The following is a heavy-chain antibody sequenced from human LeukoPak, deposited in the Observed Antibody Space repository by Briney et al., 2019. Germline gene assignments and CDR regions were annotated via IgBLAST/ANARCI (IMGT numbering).Heavy chain of an antibody. D-gene: IGHD6-13*01. CDR1: GFIFSNYT. J-gene: IGHJ4*02. CDR2: ISYDGSNK. V-gene: IGHV3-30-3*01. Sequence: GRSLRLSCAASGFIFSNYTMHWVRQAPGKGLEWVAVISYDGSNKYYGDSVKGRFTISRDNSKNTLYLQMDSLRAEDTAVYYCARPRGSRRSIPFDNWGQGTLVTVSS. CDR3: ARPRGSRRSIPFDN.